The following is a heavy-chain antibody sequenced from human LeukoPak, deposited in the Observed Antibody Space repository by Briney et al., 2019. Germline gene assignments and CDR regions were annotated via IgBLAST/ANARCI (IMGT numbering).Heavy chain of an antibody. D-gene: IGHD1-14*01. Sequence: PGGPLRPSCAASGFTVITNGMTWVRQAPGKGLEWVSVLYSDGNTKYADSVQGRFTISRDNSKNTLYLEMNSLSPDDTAVYYCARGVEPLAANTLAYWGQGTLVTVSS. CDR1: GFTVITNG. J-gene: IGHJ4*02. CDR2: LYSDGNT. CDR3: ARGVEPLAANTLAY. V-gene: IGHV3-53*01.